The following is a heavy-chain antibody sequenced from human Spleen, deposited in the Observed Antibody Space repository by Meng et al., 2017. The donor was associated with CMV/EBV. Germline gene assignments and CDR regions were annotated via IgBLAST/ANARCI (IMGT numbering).Heavy chain of an antibody. V-gene: IGHV4-38-2*02. Sequence: SETLSLTCTVSGYSISSDYYWGWIRQPPGKGLEWIGSIYHSGSTNYNPSLKSRVTISVDTSKNQFSLKLSSVTAADTAVYYCASLPVGNTAMVSYWGQGTLVTVSS. CDR1: GYSISSDYY. D-gene: IGHD5-18*01. CDR2: IYHSGST. CDR3: ASLPVGNTAMVSY. J-gene: IGHJ4*02.